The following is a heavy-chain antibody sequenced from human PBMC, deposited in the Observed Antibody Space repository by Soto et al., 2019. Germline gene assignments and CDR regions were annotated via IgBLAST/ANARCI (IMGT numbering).Heavy chain of an antibody. V-gene: IGHV3-30-3*01. D-gene: IGHD6-19*01. CDR2: ISYDGSNK. Sequence: GGSLRLSCAASGFTFSSYAMHWVRQAPGKGLEWVAVISYDGSNKYYADSVKGRFTISRDNSKNTLYLQMNSLRAEDTAVYYCARDVGYSSGWYMSHYYYYYGMDVWGQGTTVTVSS. J-gene: IGHJ6*02. CDR1: GFTFSSYA. CDR3: ARDVGYSSGWYMSHYYYYYGMDV.